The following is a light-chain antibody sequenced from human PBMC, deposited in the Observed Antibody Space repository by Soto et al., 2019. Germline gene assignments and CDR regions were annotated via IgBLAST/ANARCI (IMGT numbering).Light chain of an antibody. J-gene: IGKJ1*01. CDR1: QGISSY. Sequence: DLQLTQSPSFLSASVGDRVTITCRASQGISSYLAWYQQRPGKAPKLLMYGASTWQSGVPSRFSGSASGTTFTLTINNLQPEDFATYYCQQLNNFPRTFGQGTKVE. V-gene: IGKV1-9*01. CDR3: QQLNNFPRT. CDR2: GAS.